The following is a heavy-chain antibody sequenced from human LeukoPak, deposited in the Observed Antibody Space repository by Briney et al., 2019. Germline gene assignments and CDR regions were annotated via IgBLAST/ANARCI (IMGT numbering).Heavy chain of an antibody. CDR3: ARLEMATTEYYFDY. V-gene: IGHV3-48*03. J-gene: IGHJ4*02. CDR2: ISSSGTTI. Sequence: GGSLRLSCAASGFTFSSYGVSWVRAAPGKGLEWGSYISSSGTTIYYADSVKGRFTISRDNAKNSLYLQMNSLRAEDTALYYCARLEMATTEYYFDYWGQGTLVTVSS. D-gene: IGHD5-24*01. CDR1: GFTFSSYG.